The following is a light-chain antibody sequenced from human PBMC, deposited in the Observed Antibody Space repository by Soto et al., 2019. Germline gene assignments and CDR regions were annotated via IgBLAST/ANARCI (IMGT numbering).Light chain of an antibody. CDR2: EVT. V-gene: IGLV2-14*01. J-gene: IGLJ2*01. CDR3: SSYAGSSTPYVV. Sequence: QSALTQPASVSGSPGQSITISCTGTSSDVGGYNYVSWYQHHPGKAPKLMIYEVTDRPSGVSNRFSGSKSGNTASLTISGLQAEDEAHYYCSSYAGSSTPYVVFGGGTKVTVL. CDR1: SSDVGGYNY.